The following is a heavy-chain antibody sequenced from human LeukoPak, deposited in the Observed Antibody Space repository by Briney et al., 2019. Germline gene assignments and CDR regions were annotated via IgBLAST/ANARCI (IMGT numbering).Heavy chain of an antibody. CDR2: IKQDGSET. CDR1: GFTFSSYG. V-gene: IGHV3-7*01. CDR3: ARARGFSVGWAVDAFDI. J-gene: IGHJ3*02. Sequence: GGSLRLSCAASGFTFSSYGMSWVRQAPGRGLDWVANIKQDGSETYYLDSVKGRFTLSRDNARNSLYLQMTSLSAEDTAVYYCARARGFSVGWAVDAFDIWGPGTVVTVSS. D-gene: IGHD6-19*01.